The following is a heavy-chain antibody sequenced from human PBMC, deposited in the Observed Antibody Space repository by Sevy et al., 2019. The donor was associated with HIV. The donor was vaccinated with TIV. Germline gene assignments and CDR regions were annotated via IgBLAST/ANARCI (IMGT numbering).Heavy chain of an antibody. CDR2: ISHDGRNHK. V-gene: IGHV3-33*08. Sequence: GGSLRLSCAASGFTFGEYGMHWVRQAPGKGLEWVAVISHDGRNHKYNADFEKGRFTISRDNSKNMVYLQMNSLRVEDTAIYYCARDRGEILRSAFKSWGQGTLVTVSS. D-gene: IGHD3-10*01. CDR1: GFTFGEYG. J-gene: IGHJ4*02. CDR3: ARDRGEILRSAFKS.